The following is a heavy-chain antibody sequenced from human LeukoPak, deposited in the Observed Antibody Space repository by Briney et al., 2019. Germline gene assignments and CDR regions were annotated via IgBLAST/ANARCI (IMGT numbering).Heavy chain of an antibody. CDR3: ARVPTRAVRGVIRPVYGMDV. Sequence: GESLKISCKGSGYSFTTYWIGWVRQMPGKGLEWMGIIYPGDSDTRYSPSFQGQVTISADKSISTVYLQWSSLKASDTAMYYCARVPTRAVRGVIRPVYGMDVWGQGTTVTVSS. V-gene: IGHV5-51*01. CDR1: GYSFTTYW. J-gene: IGHJ6*02. D-gene: IGHD3-10*01. CDR2: IYPGDSDT.